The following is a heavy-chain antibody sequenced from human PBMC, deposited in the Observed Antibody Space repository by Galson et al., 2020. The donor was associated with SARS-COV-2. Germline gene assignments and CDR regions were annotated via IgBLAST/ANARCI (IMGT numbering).Heavy chain of an antibody. J-gene: IGHJ4*02. CDR3: ATDRSGWYGYFDY. Sequence: LSLTCAASGFTFSSYWMSWVRQAPGKGPEWVANIKQDGSEKYYIDSVKGRFTISRDNTKNSLYLQMNSLRAEDTAVYYCATDRSGWYGYFDYWGQGMLVTVSS. D-gene: IGHD6-19*01. V-gene: IGHV3-7*01. CDR1: GFTFSSYW. CDR2: IKQDGSEK.